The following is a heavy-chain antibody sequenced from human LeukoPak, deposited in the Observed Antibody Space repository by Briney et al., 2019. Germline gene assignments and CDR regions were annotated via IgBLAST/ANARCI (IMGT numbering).Heavy chain of an antibody. CDR2: IYYSGST. CDR3: ARRGGATGY. CDR1: GGSISSSSYY. V-gene: IGHV4-39*01. Sequence: PSETLSITCTVSGGSISSSSYYWGWIRQPPGKGLEWIGSIYYSGSTNYNPSLKSRVTISVDTSKNQFSLKLSSVTAADTAVYYCARRGGATGYWGQGTLVTVSS. D-gene: IGHD1-26*01. J-gene: IGHJ4*02.